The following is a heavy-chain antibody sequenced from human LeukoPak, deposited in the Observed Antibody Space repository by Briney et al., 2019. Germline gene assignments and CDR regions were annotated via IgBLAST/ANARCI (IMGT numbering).Heavy chain of an antibody. D-gene: IGHD2-15*01. J-gene: IGHJ4*02. CDR3: AREMVVVAATPFDY. CDR2: INGDGSST. CDR1: GFTFSSYW. V-gene: IGHV3-74*03. Sequence: PGGSLRLSCAASGFTFSSYWMHWVRQAPGKGLLWVSRINGDGSSTKYADSVKGRFTISRDNAKNSLYLQMNSLRAEDTAVYYCAREMVVVAATPFDYWGQGTLVTVSS.